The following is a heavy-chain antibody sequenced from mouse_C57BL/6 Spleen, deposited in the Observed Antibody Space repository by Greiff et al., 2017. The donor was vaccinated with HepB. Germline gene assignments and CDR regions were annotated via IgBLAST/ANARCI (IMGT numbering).Heavy chain of an antibody. CDR2: IDPENGDT. J-gene: IGHJ2*01. CDR1: GFNIKDDY. D-gene: IGHD1-1*01. Sequence: EVKLQQSGAELVRPGASVKLSCTASGFNIKDDYMHWVKQRPEQGLEWIGWIDPENGDTEYASKFQGKATITADTSSNTAYLQLSSLTSEDTAVYYCTTVVAPDYWGQGTTLTVSS. CDR3: TTVVAPDY. V-gene: IGHV14-4*01.